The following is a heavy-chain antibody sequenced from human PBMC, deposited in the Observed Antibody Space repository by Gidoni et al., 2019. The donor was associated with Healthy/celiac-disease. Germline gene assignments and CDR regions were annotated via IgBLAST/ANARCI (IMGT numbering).Heavy chain of an antibody. CDR2: ISSNGGST. CDR1: GFTFSSYA. J-gene: IGHJ4*02. Sequence: EVQLVESGGGLVQPGGSLRLSCSASGFTFSSYAMHWVRQAPGKGLEYVSAISSNGGSTYYADSVKGRFTISRDNSKNTLYLQMSSLRAEDTAVYYCVKAQETYYYGSGIDYWGQGTLVTVSS. CDR3: VKAQETYYYGSGIDY. D-gene: IGHD3-10*01. V-gene: IGHV3-64D*08.